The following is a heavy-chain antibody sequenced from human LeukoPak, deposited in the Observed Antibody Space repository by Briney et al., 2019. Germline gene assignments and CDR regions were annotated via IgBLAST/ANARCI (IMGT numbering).Heavy chain of an antibody. Sequence: PSETLSLTCTVSGGSISSYYWSWIRQPPGKGLEWIGYIYYSGSTNYNPSLKSRVTISVDTSKNQFSLKLSSVTAADTAVYYCARGSPFDVADYWGQGTLVTVSS. D-gene: IGHD3-9*01. CDR3: ARGSPFDVADY. CDR1: GGSISSYY. V-gene: IGHV4-59*01. J-gene: IGHJ4*02. CDR2: IYYSGST.